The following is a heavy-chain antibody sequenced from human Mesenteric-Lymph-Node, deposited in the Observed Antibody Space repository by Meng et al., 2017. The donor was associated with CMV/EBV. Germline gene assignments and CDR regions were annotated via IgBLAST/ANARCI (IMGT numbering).Heavy chain of an antibody. CDR2: INHSGST. V-gene: IGHV4-34*01. D-gene: IGHD4-23*01. J-gene: IGHJ4*02. CDR3: ARHQRWLKSEGGFNY. Sequence: QVQLRKWAAGLLKPSETLSLTCAVYGGSFSGYYWSWIRQPPGKGLEWIGEINHSGSTNYNPSLKSRVTISVDTSKNQFSLKLSSVTAADTAVYYCARHQRWLKSEGGFNYWGQGTLVTVSS. CDR1: GGSFSGYY.